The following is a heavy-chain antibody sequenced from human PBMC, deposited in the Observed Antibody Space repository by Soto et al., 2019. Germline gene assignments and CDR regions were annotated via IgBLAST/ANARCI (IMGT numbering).Heavy chain of an antibody. J-gene: IGHJ4*02. D-gene: IGHD6-13*01. V-gene: IGHV3-23*01. CDR1: GFTFSNYA. CDR3: AKDQGSSWYEIDY. CDR2: ISGSGGST. Sequence: EVQLLESGGGVVQPGGSLRLSCAASGFTFSNYAVTWVPQAPGKRLEGVSMISGSGGSTYYADTVKGRFTISSDNSKNTLYLQMNSLRAEDTAVYYCAKDQGSSWYEIDYWGQGTLVTVSS.